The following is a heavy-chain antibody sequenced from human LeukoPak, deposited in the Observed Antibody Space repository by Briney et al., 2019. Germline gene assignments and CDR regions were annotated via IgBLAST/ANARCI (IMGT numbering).Heavy chain of an antibody. V-gene: IGHV1-2*02. J-gene: IGHJ3*02. Sequence: SSVKVSCKASGYTFTGYYMHWVRQAPGQGLEWMGWINPNSGGTNYAQKFQGRVTMTRDTSISTAYMELSRLRSDDTAVYYCACTQNITMIVVVRDDAFDIWGQGTMVTVSS. CDR2: INPNSGGT. CDR3: ACTQNITMIVVVRDDAFDI. D-gene: IGHD3-22*01. CDR1: GYTFTGYY.